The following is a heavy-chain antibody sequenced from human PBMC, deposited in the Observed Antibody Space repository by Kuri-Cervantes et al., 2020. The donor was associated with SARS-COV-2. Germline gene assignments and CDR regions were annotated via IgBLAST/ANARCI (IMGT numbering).Heavy chain of an antibody. CDR3: ATSGGSLQRMIYFYAMEV. CDR2: INPSGGST. CDR1: GYTFTSYG. V-gene: IGHV1-46*01. D-gene: IGHD1-26*01. Sequence: ASVKVSCKASGYTFTSYGLSWVRQAPGQGLEWLGIINPSGGSTSYAQTFQGRLTMTRDASTSTVSMELSSLRSEDTAVYYCATSGGSLQRMIYFYAMEVWGHGTTVTVSS. J-gene: IGHJ6*02.